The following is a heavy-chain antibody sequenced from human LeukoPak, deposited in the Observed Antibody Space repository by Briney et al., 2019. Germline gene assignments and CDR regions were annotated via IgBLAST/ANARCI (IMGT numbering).Heavy chain of an antibody. Sequence: PSETLSLTCAVSGGSISSSNWWSWVRQPPGKGLEWIGEIYHSGSTNYNPSLKSRVTISVDKSKNQFSLKLSSVTAADTAVYYCARDSYGTCSGGSCYFGGFDYWGQGTLVTVSS. D-gene: IGHD2-15*01. CDR1: GGSISSSNW. V-gene: IGHV4-4*02. CDR3: ARDSYGTCSGGSCYFGGFDY. J-gene: IGHJ4*02. CDR2: IYHSGST.